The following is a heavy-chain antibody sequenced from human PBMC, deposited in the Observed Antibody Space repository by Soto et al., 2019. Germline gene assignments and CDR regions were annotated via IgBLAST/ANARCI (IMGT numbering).Heavy chain of an antibody. CDR2: IKQDGSEK. V-gene: IGHV3-7*03. CDR1: GFPFSSYW. D-gene: IGHD5-18*01. CDR3: ERGERYSYGHYSPYGMDV. Sequence: GGSLRLSCAASGFPFSSYWMSLVRQSPGKGLEWVANIKQDGSEKYYVDSVKGRFTISRDNAKNSLYLQMNSLRAEDTAVYYCERGERYSYGHYSPYGMDVWGQGTTVTVSS. J-gene: IGHJ6*02.